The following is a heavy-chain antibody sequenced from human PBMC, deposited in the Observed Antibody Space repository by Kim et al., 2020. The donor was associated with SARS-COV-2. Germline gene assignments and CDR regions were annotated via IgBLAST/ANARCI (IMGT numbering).Heavy chain of an antibody. V-gene: IGHV4-34*01. Sequence: SETLSLTCAVYGGSFSGYYWSWIRQPPGKGLEWIGEINHSGSTDYNPSLKSRVTISVDTSKNQFSLKLSSVTAADTAVYYCARPYDSSGYPRKEDYFDYWGQETLPPVSS. CDR3: ARPYDSSGYPRKEDYFDY. D-gene: IGHD3-22*01. J-gene: IGHJ4*02. CDR2: INHSGST. CDR1: GGSFSGYY.